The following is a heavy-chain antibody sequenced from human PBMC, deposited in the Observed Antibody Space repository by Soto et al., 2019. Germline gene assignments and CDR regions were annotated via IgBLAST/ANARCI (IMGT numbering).Heavy chain of an antibody. CDR3: ARRTCSSTSCSGLDY. D-gene: IGHD2-2*01. Sequence: PSETLSLTCTVSGGFISSSSYYWGWIRQPPGKGLEWIGSIYYSGSTYYNPSLKSRVTISVDTSKNQFSLKLSSVTAADTAVYYCARRTCSSTSCSGLDYWGQGTLVTVSS. V-gene: IGHV4-39*01. CDR2: IYYSGST. CDR1: GGFISSSSYY. J-gene: IGHJ4*02.